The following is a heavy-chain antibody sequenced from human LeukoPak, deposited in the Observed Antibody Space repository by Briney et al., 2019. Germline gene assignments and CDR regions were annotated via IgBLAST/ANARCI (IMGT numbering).Heavy chain of an antibody. D-gene: IGHD2-2*01. CDR2: MNPNSGNT. CDR3: ARDRIVVPAAIGFGSYYYGMDV. V-gene: IGHV1-8*01. CDR1: GYTFTSYD. J-gene: IGHJ6*02. Sequence: ASVKVSCKASGYTFTSYDINWVRQATGQGLEWMGWMNPNSGNTGYAQKFQGRVTMTRNTSISTAYMELSSLRSEDTAVYYCARDRIVVPAAIGFGSYYYGMDVWGQGTTVTVSS.